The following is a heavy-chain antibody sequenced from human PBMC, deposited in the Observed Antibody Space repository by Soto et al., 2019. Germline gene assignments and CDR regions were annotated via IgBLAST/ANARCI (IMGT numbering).Heavy chain of an antibody. D-gene: IGHD6-6*01. Sequence: SETLSLTCTVSGGSISSGGYYWSWIRQHPGKGLEWIGYIYYSGSTYYNPSLKSRVTIPVDTSKNQFSLKLSSVTAADTAVYYCARDRSRGIAARVSWFDPWGQGTLVTVSS. V-gene: IGHV4-31*03. CDR3: ARDRSRGIAARVSWFDP. J-gene: IGHJ5*02. CDR2: IYYSGST. CDR1: GGSISSGGYY.